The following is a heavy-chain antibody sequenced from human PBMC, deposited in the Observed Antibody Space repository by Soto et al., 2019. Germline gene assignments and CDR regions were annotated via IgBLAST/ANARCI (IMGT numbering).Heavy chain of an antibody. CDR2: INHSGST. V-gene: IGHV4-34*01. Sequence: LSLTCAVYGGSFSGYYWSWIRQPPGKGLEWIGEINHSGSTNYNPSLKSRVTISVDTSKNQFSLKLSSVTAADTAVYYCASSSITGTNGFYYYYYYGMDVWGQGTTVTVSS. D-gene: IGHD1-7*01. CDR1: GGSFSGYY. CDR3: ASSSITGTNGFYYYYYYGMDV. J-gene: IGHJ6*02.